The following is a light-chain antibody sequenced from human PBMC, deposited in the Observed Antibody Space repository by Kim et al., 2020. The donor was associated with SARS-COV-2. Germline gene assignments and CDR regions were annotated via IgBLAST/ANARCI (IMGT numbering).Light chain of an antibody. Sequence: SYELTQPPSVSVSPGQTASITCSGHRLGHKYAGWYQQKPGQSPVMVIYQDNKRPSGIPERFSGSNSGNTATLTISGTQAMDEADYYCQAWESNTVTFGGG. CDR3: QAWESNTVT. CDR1: RLGHKY. CDR2: QDN. V-gene: IGLV3-1*01. J-gene: IGLJ2*01.